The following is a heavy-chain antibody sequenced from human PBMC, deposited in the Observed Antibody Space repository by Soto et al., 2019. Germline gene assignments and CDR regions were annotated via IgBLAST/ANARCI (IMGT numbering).Heavy chain of an antibody. CDR2: IKSKTTGGTT. J-gene: IGHJ4*02. CDR1: GFTFSNAW. Sequence: EVQLVESGGGLVRPGGSLRLSCAGSGFTFSNAWMNWVRQAPGKGLEWVGRIKSKTTGGTTDYAAPVKGRFSISRYDSKNTVYLQMNSLKTEDTAVYYCRAAAYWGQGTLVIVSS. CDR3: RAAAY. D-gene: IGHD2-2*01. V-gene: IGHV3-15*07.